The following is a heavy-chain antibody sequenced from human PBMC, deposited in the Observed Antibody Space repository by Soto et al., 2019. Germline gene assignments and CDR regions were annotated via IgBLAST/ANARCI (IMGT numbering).Heavy chain of an antibody. CDR1: GYTFTSYG. J-gene: IGHJ6*03. CDR3: ASHCSGGSCYGHYYYMDV. CDR2: ISAYNGNT. D-gene: IGHD2-15*01. Sequence: GASVKVSCKASGYTFTSYGISWVRQAPGQGLEWMGWISAYNGNTNYAQKLQGRVNMTTDTSTSTAYMELRSLRSDDTAVYYCASHCSGGSCYGHYYYMDVWGKGTTVTVSS. V-gene: IGHV1-18*01.